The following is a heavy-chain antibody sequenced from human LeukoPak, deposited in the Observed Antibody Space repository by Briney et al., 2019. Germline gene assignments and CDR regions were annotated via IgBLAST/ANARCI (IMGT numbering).Heavy chain of an antibody. CDR1: GGSFSGYY. V-gene: IGHV4-34*01. Sequence: SETLSLTCAVYGGSFSGYYWSWIRQPPGKGLEWIGEINHSGSTNYNPSLKSRVTISVDTSKNQFSLELSSVTAADTAVYYCARSPVRVVPAATNFQHWGQGTLVTVSS. D-gene: IGHD2-2*01. CDR3: ARSPVRVVPAATNFQH. J-gene: IGHJ1*01. CDR2: INHSGST.